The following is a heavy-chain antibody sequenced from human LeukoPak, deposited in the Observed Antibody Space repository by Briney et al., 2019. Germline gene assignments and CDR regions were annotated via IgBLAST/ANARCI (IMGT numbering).Heavy chain of an antibody. V-gene: IGHV4-34*01. D-gene: IGHD6-13*01. CDR3: ARGSSPPQGGFDY. Sequence: SETLSLTCAVYGGSFSGYYWSWIRQPPGKGLEWIGEINHSGSTNYNPSLKSRVTISVDTSKNQFSLKLSSVTAADTAVYYCARGSSPPQGGFDYWGQGTLVTVSS. CDR1: GGSFSGYY. CDR2: INHSGST. J-gene: IGHJ4*02.